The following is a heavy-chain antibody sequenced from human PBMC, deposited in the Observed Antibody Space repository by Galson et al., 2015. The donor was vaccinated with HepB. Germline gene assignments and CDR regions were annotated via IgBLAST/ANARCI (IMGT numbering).Heavy chain of an antibody. Sequence: SLRLSCAASGFTFRTNAMNWVRQAPGKGLEWVSGFSGSGGGAYYADSVKGRFTISRDNSKNTLYLQMNSLRAEDTAVYYCAKLSGVSARGKYYFDSWGQGTLATVSS. CDR1: GFTFRTNA. V-gene: IGHV3-23*01. J-gene: IGHJ4*02. CDR3: AKLSGVSARGKYYFDS. D-gene: IGHD2-15*01. CDR2: FSGSGGGA.